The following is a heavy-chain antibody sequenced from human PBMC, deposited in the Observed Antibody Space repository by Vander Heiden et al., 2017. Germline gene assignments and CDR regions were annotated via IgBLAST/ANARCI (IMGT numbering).Heavy chain of an antibody. D-gene: IGHD3-22*01. Sequence: QLQLQESGPGLVKPSETLSLTCTVSGGSISSSSYYWGWIRPPPGKGLEWIGSIYYSGSTYYNTSLKRRFTISVDTSKNQFSRKLSSVTPAETAVYDCARPARPGDYVDSSGYFYYWGQGTMVTVSS. CDR1: GGSISSSSYY. J-gene: IGHJ4*02. CDR3: ARPARPGDYVDSSGYFYY. CDR2: IYYSGST. V-gene: IGHV4-39*01.